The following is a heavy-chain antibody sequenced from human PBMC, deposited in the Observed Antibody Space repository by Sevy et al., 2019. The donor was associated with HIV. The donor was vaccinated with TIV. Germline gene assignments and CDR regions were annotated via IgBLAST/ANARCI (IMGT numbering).Heavy chain of an antibody. J-gene: IGHJ4*02. CDR1: GFSFSNFG. Sequence: GESLKISCAASGFSFSNFGMSWVRQAPGKGLEWVANIKQDMSEKYYADSVKGRFTISRDNARNSLYLQMESLRAEDTAVYYCARAQQVTMLVVIGGLYFDFWGQGTLVTVSS. V-gene: IGHV3-7*01. CDR3: ARAQQVTMLVVIGGLYFDF. CDR2: IKQDMSEK. D-gene: IGHD3-22*01.